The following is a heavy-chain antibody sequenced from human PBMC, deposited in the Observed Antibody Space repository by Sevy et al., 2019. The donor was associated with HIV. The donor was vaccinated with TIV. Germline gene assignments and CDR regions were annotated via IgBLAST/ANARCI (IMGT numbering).Heavy chain of an antibody. D-gene: IGHD3-3*01. CDR3: ARAGGTIFGIVTMSFDV. CDR2: TYYRSKWYN. J-gene: IGHJ4*02. V-gene: IGHV6-1*01. CDR1: GDSVSTNSAV. Sequence: SQTLSLTCAISGDSVSTNSAVWNWIRQSPSRGLEWLGRTYYRSKWYNDYSVSLKGRLTITPDTSKNQFSLHLKSVTADDTAVYFCARAGGTIFGIVTMSFDVWGQGTLVTVSS.